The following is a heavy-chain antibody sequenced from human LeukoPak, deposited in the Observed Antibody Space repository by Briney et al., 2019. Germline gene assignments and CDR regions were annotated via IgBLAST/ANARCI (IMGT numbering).Heavy chain of an antibody. D-gene: IGHD6-13*01. CDR2: IYPGDSDT. V-gene: IGHV5-51*01. CDR1: GCCFSSYY. Sequence: GESLKISCWGSGCCFSSYYIDRGRQMPGKGLEWMGIIYPGDSDTRYSPSFQGQVTISADKSISTAYLQWSSLKASDTVMYYCARLDGRQHDYWGQGTLVTVSS. J-gene: IGHJ4*02. CDR3: ARLDGRQHDY.